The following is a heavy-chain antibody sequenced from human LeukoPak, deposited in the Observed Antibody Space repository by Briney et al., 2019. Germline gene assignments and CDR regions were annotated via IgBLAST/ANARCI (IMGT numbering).Heavy chain of an antibody. CDR2: IIPIFGTA. V-gene: IGHV1-69*01. Sequence: ASVKVSCKASGGTFSSYAISWVRQAPGQGLEWAGGIIPIFGTANYAQKFQGRVTITADESTSTAYMELSSLRSEDTAVYYCARDIGSYYGSGAHFDPWGRGTLVTVSS. D-gene: IGHD3-10*01. CDR3: ARDIGSYYGSGAHFDP. J-gene: IGHJ5*02. CDR1: GGTFSSYA.